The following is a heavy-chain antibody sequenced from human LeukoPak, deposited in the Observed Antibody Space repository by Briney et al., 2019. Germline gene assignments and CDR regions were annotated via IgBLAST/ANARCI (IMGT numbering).Heavy chain of an antibody. V-gene: IGHV1-69*13. Sequence: GASVKVSCKASGGTFSSYAISWVRQAPGQGLEWMGGIIPIFGTANYAQKFQGRVTITADESTSTAYMELSSLRSEDTAVYYCARGPLTPRVGGWRYWYFDLWGRGTLVTVSS. CDR1: GGTFSSYA. CDR2: IIPIFGTA. D-gene: IGHD6-19*01. CDR3: ARGPLTPRVGGWRYWYFDL. J-gene: IGHJ2*01.